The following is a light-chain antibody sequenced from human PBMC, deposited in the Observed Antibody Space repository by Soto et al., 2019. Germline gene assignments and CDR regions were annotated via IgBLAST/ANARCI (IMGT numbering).Light chain of an antibody. Sequence: DIQMTQSPSTLSASVGDRVTITCRASQSISDLLAWYQQKPGKAPNLLIYKASSLESGVPSRFSGSGFGTEFTLTISGLQPDDFATYYCQQYNSYWTFGQGTKVEIK. J-gene: IGKJ1*01. V-gene: IGKV1-5*03. CDR2: KAS. CDR1: QSISDL. CDR3: QQYNSYWT.